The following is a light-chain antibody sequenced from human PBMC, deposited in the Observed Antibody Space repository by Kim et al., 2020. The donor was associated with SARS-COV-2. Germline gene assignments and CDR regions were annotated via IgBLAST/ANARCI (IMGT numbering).Light chain of an antibody. CDR3: SSYTGSNNYV. J-gene: IGLJ1*01. CDR1: SSDVGGYNY. Sequence: QSALTQPPSASGSPGQSVTISCTGTSSDVGGYNYVSWYQQHPGKALKLMIYEVSKRPSGVPDRFSGSKSGNTASLTVSGLQAEDEADYYCSSYTGSNNYVFGTGTKVTVL. CDR2: EVS. V-gene: IGLV2-8*01.